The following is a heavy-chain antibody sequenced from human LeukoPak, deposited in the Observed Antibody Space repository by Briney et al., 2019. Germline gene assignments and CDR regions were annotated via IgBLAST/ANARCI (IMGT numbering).Heavy chain of an antibody. J-gene: IGHJ6*04. CDR3: ARGGKYSSSWALAPARADV. CDR2: INPNSGGT. Sequence: ASVKVSCKASGYTFTGYYMHWVRQAPGQGLEWMGWINPNSGGTNYAQKFQGRVTMTRDTSISTAYMGLSRLRSDDTAVYYCARGGKYSSSWALAPARADVWGKGTTVTVSS. CDR1: GYTFTGYY. V-gene: IGHV1-2*02. D-gene: IGHD6-6*01.